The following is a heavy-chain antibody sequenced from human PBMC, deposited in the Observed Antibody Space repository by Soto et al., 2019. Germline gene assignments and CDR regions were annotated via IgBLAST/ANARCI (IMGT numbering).Heavy chain of an antibody. V-gene: IGHV3-21*01. CDR3: TRDRSTVTLFDY. Sequence: PGGSLRLSCAASGFTFSSYSMNWVRQAPGKGLEWVSRISSNGSYTGYADSVKGRFTVSRDNAKNTLYLQMNSLRAEDTAVYYCTRDRSTVTLFDYWGQGTLVTVSS. CDR2: ISSNGSYT. D-gene: IGHD4-17*01. CDR1: GFTFSSYS. J-gene: IGHJ4*02.